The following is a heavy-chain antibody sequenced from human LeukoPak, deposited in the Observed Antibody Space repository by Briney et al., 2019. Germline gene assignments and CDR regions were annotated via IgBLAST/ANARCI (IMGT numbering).Heavy chain of an antibody. J-gene: IGHJ6*03. CDR1: GGSISSYY. CDR2: IYTSGST. CDR3: ARDSPDILVVPAAPNDYYYYMDV. Sequence: PSETLSLTCTVSGGSISSYYWSWIRQPAGQGLEWIGRIYTSGSTNYNPSLKSRVTMSVDTSKNQFSLKLSSVTAADTAVYYCARDSPDILVVPAAPNDYYYYMDVWGKGTTVTVSS. V-gene: IGHV4-4*07. D-gene: IGHD2-2*01.